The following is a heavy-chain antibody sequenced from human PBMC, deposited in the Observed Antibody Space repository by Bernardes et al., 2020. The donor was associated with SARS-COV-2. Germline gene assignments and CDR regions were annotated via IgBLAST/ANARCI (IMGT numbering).Heavy chain of an antibody. CDR3: ARDRSAAGTRRYWFDP. D-gene: IGHD6-13*01. V-gene: IGHV3-66*01. Sequence: GGSLRLSCAASGFTVSSNYMSWVRQAPGKGLEWVSVIYSGGSTYYADSVKGRFTISRDNSKNTLYLQMNSLRAEDTAVYYCARDRSAAGTRRYWFDPWGQGTLVTVSS. J-gene: IGHJ5*02. CDR1: GFTVSSNY. CDR2: IYSGGST.